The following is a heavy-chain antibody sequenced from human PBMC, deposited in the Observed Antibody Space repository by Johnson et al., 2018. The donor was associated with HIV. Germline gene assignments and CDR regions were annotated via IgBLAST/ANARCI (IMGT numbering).Heavy chain of an antibody. V-gene: IGHV3-11*04. Sequence: QVQLVESGGGLVRPGGSLRLSCAASGFTFSDYYMTWIRQAPGKGLECVSYISSSGTSVYYADSVKGRCSISRDNAKHPLYLQMNRLRAADTAVYYCARDRGYWDAFDIWGQGTMVTVSS. CDR3: ARDRGYWDAFDI. CDR1: GFTFSDYY. D-gene: IGHD3-22*01. CDR2: ISSSGTSV. J-gene: IGHJ3*02.